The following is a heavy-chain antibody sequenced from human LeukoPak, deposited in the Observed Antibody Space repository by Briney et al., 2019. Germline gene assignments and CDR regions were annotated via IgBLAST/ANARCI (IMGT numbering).Heavy chain of an antibody. CDR1: GFTFSSYA. J-gene: IGHJ6*02. V-gene: IGHV3-30-3*01. D-gene: IGHD2-21*02. CDR2: ISYDGSNK. CDR3: ARAYCGGDCYSDYYYYGMDV. Sequence: GRSLRLSCAASGFTFSSYAMHWVRQAPGKGLEGVAVISYDGSNKYYADSVKGRFTISRDNSKNTLYLQMNSLRAEDTAVYYCARAYCGGDCYSDYYYYGMDVWGQGTTVTVSS.